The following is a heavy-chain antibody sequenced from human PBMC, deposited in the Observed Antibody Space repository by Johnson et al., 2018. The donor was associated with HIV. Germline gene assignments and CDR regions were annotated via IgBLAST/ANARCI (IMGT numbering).Heavy chain of an antibody. V-gene: IGHV3-33*06. D-gene: IGHD3-22*01. J-gene: IGHJ3*02. CDR1: GFTFSNSG. Sequence: QVQLVESGGGVVQPGRSLRLSCAAAGFTFSNSGMHWVRQAPGKGLEWVAVIWYDGSNKFYADSVKGRFTISRDNSKNTLYLQMNSLRVEDTAVYYCAKDPSPWLLGNDAFDIWGQGTMVTVSS. CDR3: AKDPSPWLLGNDAFDI. CDR2: IWYDGSNK.